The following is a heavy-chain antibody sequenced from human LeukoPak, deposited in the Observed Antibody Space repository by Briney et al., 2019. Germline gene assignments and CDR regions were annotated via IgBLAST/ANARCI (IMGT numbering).Heavy chain of an antibody. Sequence: SETLSLTCTVSGGSISSYYWSWIRQPPGKGLEWIGYIYYSGSTNYNPSLKSRVTISVDTSKNQFSLKLSSVTAADTAVYYCARDGEWEQLGAFDIWGQGTMVTVSS. J-gene: IGHJ3*02. V-gene: IGHV4-59*01. CDR1: GGSISSYY. D-gene: IGHD1-26*01. CDR2: IYYSGST. CDR3: ARDGEWEQLGAFDI.